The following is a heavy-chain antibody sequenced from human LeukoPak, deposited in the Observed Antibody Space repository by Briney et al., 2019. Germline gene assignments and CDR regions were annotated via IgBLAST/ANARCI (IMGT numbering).Heavy chain of an antibody. D-gene: IGHD6-19*01. V-gene: IGHV3-30*18. CDR1: GFTFSSYG. J-gene: IGHJ4*02. CDR2: ISYDGSNK. Sequence: PGGSLRLSCAASGFTFSSYGMHWVRQAPGKGLEWVAVISYDGSNKYYADSVKGRFTISRDNSKNTLYLQMNSLRAEDTAVYYCAKGGQWLVRIWGQGTLVTVSS. CDR3: AKGGQWLVRI.